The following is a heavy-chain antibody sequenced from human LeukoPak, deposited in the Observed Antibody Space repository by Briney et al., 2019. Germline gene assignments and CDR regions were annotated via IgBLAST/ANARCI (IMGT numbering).Heavy chain of an antibody. CDR3: ARTPDVTLVRGVGLFDP. J-gene: IGHJ5*02. V-gene: IGHV4-39*01. CDR1: GASISSSTYF. D-gene: IGHD3-10*01. Sequence: PSETLSLNCTVSGASISSSTYFWGWIRQPPGKGLEWIGSVYYSGFTYNNPSLKSRLTISVDTFKNQFSLKLRSVTAADSAVYYCARTPDVTLVRGVGLFDPWGQGTLVTVSS. CDR2: VYYSGFT.